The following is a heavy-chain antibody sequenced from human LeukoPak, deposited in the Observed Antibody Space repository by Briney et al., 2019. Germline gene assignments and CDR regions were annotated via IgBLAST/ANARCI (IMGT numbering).Heavy chain of an antibody. CDR2: IYHSGST. CDR1: GGSISSSNW. V-gene: IGHV4-4*02. Sequence: SETLSLTCAVSGGSISSSNWWSWVRQPPEKGLEWIGEIYHSGSTNYNPSLKSRVTISVDKSKNQFSLKLSSVTAADTAVYYCARDLADGYNSDAFDIWGQGTMVTVSS. CDR3: ARDLADGYNSDAFDI. D-gene: IGHD5-24*01. J-gene: IGHJ3*02.